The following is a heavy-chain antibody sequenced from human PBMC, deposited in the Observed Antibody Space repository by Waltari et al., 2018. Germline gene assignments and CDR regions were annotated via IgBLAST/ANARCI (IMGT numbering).Heavy chain of an antibody. D-gene: IGHD2-15*01. CDR3: AARILSLGAVGFDP. Sequence: QVQLVQSGSELKKPGASVKVSCKASGYTFTSYAMNWVRQAPGQGLWCMGWTNTTTGNPTYAQGFTERLVFSLDTSVSTAYLQISSLKAEDTAVYYCAARILSLGAVGFDPWGQGTLVTVSS. V-gene: IGHV7-4-1*02. CDR2: TNTTTGNP. CDR1: GYTFTSYA. J-gene: IGHJ5*02.